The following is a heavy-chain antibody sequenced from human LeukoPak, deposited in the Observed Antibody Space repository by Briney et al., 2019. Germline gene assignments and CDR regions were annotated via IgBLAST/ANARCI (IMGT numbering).Heavy chain of an antibody. CDR1: GYTFTGYY. CDR2: INPNSGGT. Sequence: ASVKVSCKASGYTFTGYYMHWVRQAPGQGLEWMGWINPNSGGTNYAQKFQGRVTMTRDTSISTAYMELSSLRSEDTAVYYCNTYAGFDYWGQGTLVTVSS. CDR3: NTYAGFDY. J-gene: IGHJ4*02. D-gene: IGHD6-13*01. V-gene: IGHV1-2*02.